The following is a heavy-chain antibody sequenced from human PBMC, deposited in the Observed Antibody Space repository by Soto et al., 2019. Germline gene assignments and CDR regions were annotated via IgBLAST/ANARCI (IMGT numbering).Heavy chain of an antibody. D-gene: IGHD3-9*01. J-gene: IGHJ4*02. Sequence: SETLSLTCSVSDDSINSDKYYWGWIRQPPGKGLEWIGYIYYSGSTNYNPSLKSRVTISVDTSKNQFSLKLSSVTAADTAVYYCARNFDWLLFFDYWGQGTLVTVSS. CDR3: ARNFDWLLFFDY. CDR1: DDSINSDKYY. CDR2: IYYSGST. V-gene: IGHV4-61*01.